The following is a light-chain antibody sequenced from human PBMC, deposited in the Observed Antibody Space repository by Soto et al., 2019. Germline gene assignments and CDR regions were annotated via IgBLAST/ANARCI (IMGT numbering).Light chain of an antibody. Sequence: ETVMTQSPATLSVSPEQGSTLSCRARQGVANDLTWYQQKAGQAHRLLINAASTRATPIPARFTGRASGTEFTLTITCRQTEDFAVCYCQQYYNWPRNFGGGTNVDI. CDR2: AAS. CDR1: QGVAND. J-gene: IGKJ4*01. CDR3: QQYYNWPRN. V-gene: IGKV3-15*01.